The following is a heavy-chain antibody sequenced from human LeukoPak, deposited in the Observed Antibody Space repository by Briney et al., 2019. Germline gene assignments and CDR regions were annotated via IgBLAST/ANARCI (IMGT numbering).Heavy chain of an antibody. CDR2: IYYTGST. Sequence: MTSETLSLTCTVSGGSISYYYWSWIRQPPGKGLEWIGYIYYTGSTNYNPSLKSRVTISVDSSKNQFSLKLGSMAAADTAVYYCARQGSYTIPYWGQGTLVTVSS. D-gene: IGHD2-2*02. V-gene: IGHV4-59*08. J-gene: IGHJ4*02. CDR3: ARQGSYTIPY. CDR1: GGSISYYY.